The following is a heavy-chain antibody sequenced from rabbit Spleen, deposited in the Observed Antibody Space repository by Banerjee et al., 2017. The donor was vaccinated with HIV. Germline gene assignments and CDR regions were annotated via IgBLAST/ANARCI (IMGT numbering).Heavy chain of an antibody. CDR2: IDPVFGIT. CDR1: GFDFNNYY. D-gene: IGHD6-1*01. CDR3: VSGGSAYGFASNL. Sequence: QLVESGGGLVQPGGSLKLSCKASGFDFNNYYIQWVRQAPGKGLEWIGYIDPVFGITNYAVSVKGRFTITRDNTQNTLYLQLNSLTAADTATYFCVSGGSAYGFASNLWGPGTLVTVS. J-gene: IGHJ4*01. V-gene: IGHV1S7*01.